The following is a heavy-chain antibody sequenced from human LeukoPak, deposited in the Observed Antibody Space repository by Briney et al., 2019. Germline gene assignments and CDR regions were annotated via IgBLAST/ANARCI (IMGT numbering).Heavy chain of an antibody. J-gene: IGHJ4*02. D-gene: IGHD3-10*01. CDR3: AKGGSGSYYRRFDN. CDR1: GFTFDDYG. Sequence: PGGSLRLSCAASGFTFDDYGMSWVRQAPGKGLEWVSSINWNGGSTGYADSVKGRFTISRDNSKNSLYLQMNSLRTEGTALYYCAKGGSGSYYRRFDNWGQGTLVTVSS. V-gene: IGHV3-20*04. CDR2: INWNGGST.